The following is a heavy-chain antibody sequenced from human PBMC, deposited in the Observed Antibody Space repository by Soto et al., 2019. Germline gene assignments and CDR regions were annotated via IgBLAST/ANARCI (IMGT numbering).Heavy chain of an antibody. J-gene: IGHJ4*02. CDR3: ARFSVVVPFGILGFDY. D-gene: IGHD3-22*01. CDR2: IYYSGST. CDR1: GGSISSYY. V-gene: IGHV4-59*01. Sequence: QVQLQESGPGLVKPSETLSLTCTVSGGSISSYYWSWIRQPPGKGLEWIGYIYYSGSTNYNPSLKSRVTISVDTSKNQFSLKLSSVTAADTAVYYCARFSVVVPFGILGFDYWGQGTLVTVSS.